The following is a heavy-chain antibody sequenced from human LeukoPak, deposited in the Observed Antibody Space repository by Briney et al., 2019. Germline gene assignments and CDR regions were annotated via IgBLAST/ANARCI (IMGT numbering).Heavy chain of an antibody. CDR1: GGTFSSYA. D-gene: IGHD5-18*01. V-gene: IGHV1-69*04. J-gene: IGHJ6*02. CDR3: AREYSYGPGMDV. CDR2: IIPILGIA. Sequence: EASVKVSCKASGGTFSSYANSWVRQAPGQGLEWMGRIIPILGIANYAQKFQGRVTITADKSTSTAYMELSSLRSEDTAVYYCAREYSYGPGMDVWGQGTTVTVSS.